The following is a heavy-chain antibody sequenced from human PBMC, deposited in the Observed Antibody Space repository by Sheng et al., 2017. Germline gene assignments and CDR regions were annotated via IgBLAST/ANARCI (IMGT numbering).Heavy chain of an antibody. J-gene: IGHJ4*01. D-gene: IGHD6-19*01. Sequence: QVQLQESGPGLVKPSETLSLTCTVSGSSITTSFFWGWIRQTPGKGLEWIGSIYHSGTTYYNPSLKSRVTISVDTYKNQFSLELRSVTDADSAIYYCARNRPVAGPDNWGHGTLVTVSS. CDR3: ARNRPVAGPDN. V-gene: IGHV4-38-2*02. CDR1: GSSITTSFF. CDR2: IYHSGTT.